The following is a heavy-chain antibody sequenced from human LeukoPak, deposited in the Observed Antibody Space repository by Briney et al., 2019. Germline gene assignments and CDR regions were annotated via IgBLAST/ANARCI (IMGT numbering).Heavy chain of an antibody. CDR1: GFTFSSYG. Sequence: GGSLRLSCAAPGFTFSSYGMHWVRQAPGKGLEWVSAISGSGGSTYYADSVKGRFTISRDNSKNTLSLQMNSLRADDTAVYYCAKDAVAPGSGGDYFDYWGQGTLVTVSS. J-gene: IGHJ4*02. CDR2: ISGSGGST. V-gene: IGHV3-23*01. CDR3: AKDAVAPGSGGDYFDY. D-gene: IGHD3-10*01.